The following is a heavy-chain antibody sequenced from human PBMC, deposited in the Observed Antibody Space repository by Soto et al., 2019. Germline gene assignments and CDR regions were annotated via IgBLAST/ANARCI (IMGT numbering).Heavy chain of an antibody. D-gene: IGHD3-22*01. J-gene: IGHJ4*02. Sequence: QVQLVQSGAEVKKPGASVKVSCKVSGYTLTELSMHWVRQAPGKGLEWMGGFDPEDGETIYAQKFQGRDTMTEDTSTDTAYMEQCSLRSADTAVYYCATYDPDSSGSAVDYWGQGTLVTVSS. CDR2: FDPEDGET. CDR3: ATYDPDSSGSAVDY. V-gene: IGHV1-24*01. CDR1: GYTLTELS.